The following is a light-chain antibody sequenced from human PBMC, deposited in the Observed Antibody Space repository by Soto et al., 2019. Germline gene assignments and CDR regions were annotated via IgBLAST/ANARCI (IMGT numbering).Light chain of an antibody. CDR2: SNN. V-gene: IGLV1-44*01. CDR1: SSNIGSNT. CDR3: AAWDDSLNGNYV. Sequence: QSVLTQPPSASGTPGQRVTISCSGSSSNIGSNTVNWYQQLPGTAPKLLIYSNNQRPSGVPDRFSGSKSGTPASLAISGHQSEDEADYYCAAWDDSLNGNYVFGTGTKLTVL. J-gene: IGLJ1*01.